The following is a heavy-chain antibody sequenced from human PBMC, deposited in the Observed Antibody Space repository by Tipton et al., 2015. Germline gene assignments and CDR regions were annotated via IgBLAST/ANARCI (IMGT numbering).Heavy chain of an antibody. J-gene: IGHJ4*02. Sequence: TLSLTCAVYGGSFSDYYWTWIRQPPGKGLEWIGEINESGNTNYNPSLKSRVTISVDTSKNQFSLKLSSVTAADTAVYYCAREVWYNDSTGYDYWGQGTLVTVSS. CDR1: GGSFSDYY. CDR3: AREVWYNDSTGYDY. CDR2: INESGNT. V-gene: IGHV4-34*01. D-gene: IGHD3-22*01.